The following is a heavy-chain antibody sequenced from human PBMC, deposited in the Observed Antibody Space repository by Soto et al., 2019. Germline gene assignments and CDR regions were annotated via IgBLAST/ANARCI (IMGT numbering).Heavy chain of an antibody. V-gene: IGHV3-15*07. D-gene: IGHD1-20*01. Sequence: PGGSLRLSCAASGFTFGGPGMNWVRQAPGKGLEWVGRIRKKTDGGTTDYAAPVKGRFTISRDDSKDTLYLQMNSLKTEDTDVYFCARDWYWAFDYWGQGSLVTVSS. CDR3: ARDWYWAFDY. CDR1: GFTFGGPG. J-gene: IGHJ4*02. CDR2: IRKKTDGGTT.